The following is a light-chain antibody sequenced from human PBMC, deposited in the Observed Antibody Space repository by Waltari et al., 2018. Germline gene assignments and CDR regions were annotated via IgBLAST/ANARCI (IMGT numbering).Light chain of an antibody. J-gene: IGLJ3*02. CDR3: AAWDDSLSGLV. V-gene: IGLV1-44*01. CDR1: SSNIGTNS. Sequence: QSVLTQPPSASGTPGQRVTISCSGSSSNIGTNSVNWYQQLPGTAPKLLIYGHNQRPTGGPDRFSGSKSGSSASLAISGLQSEDEADYYCAAWDDSLSGLVFGGGTKVTVL. CDR2: GHN.